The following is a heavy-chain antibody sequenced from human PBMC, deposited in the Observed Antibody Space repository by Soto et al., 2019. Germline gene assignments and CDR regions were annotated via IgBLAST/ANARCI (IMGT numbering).Heavy chain of an antibody. V-gene: IGHV3-23*01. CDR3: ASVWITIFGVERYGMDV. CDR2: ISGSGGST. D-gene: IGHD3-3*01. J-gene: IGHJ6*02. CDR1: GFTFSSYA. Sequence: GSLRLSCAASGFTFSSYAMSWVRQAPGKGLEWVSAISGSGGSTYYADSVKGRLTISRDNSKNTLYLQMNSLRAEDTAVYYCASVWITIFGVERYGMDVWGQGTTVTVSS.